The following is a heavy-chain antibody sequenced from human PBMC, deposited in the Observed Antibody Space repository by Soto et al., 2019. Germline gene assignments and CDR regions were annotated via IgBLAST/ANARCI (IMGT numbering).Heavy chain of an antibody. J-gene: IGHJ5*02. CDR3: AREVDDGPNWFDP. Sequence: SHTLSLTGATSEEHFSINSAGWNWIRKSPSRGLEWLERTYYKSKCYDDYAFSVKGRIAVNPDTSKIQFSLQLNSVSPEDTAVYYGAREVDDGPNWFDPWGQGTLVTVSS. V-gene: IGHV6-1*01. D-gene: IGHD1-1*01. CDR2: TYYKSKCYD. CDR1: EEHFSINSAG.